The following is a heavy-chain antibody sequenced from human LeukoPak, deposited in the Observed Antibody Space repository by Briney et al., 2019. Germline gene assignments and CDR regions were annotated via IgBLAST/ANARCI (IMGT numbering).Heavy chain of an antibody. D-gene: IGHD1-26*01. Sequence: SETLSLTCTVSGGSISSYYWSWIRQPPGKGLEWIGYIYYSGSTNYNPSLKSRVTISVDTSKNQFSLKLSSVTAADTAVYYCARGASGSYRGVDYWGQGTLVTVSS. V-gene: IGHV4-59*01. CDR3: ARGASGSYRGVDY. CDR1: GGSISSYY. J-gene: IGHJ4*02. CDR2: IYYSGST.